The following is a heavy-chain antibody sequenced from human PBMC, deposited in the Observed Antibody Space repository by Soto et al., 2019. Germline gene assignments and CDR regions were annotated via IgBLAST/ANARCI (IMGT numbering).Heavy chain of an antibody. CDR1: GFTFSSYA. Sequence: GGSLRLSCAATGFTFSSYAMSWVRQAPGKGLEWVSAISGSGGSTYYADSVKGRFTISRDNSKNTLYLQMNSLRAEDTAVYYCAKGGTGGHYYGMDVWGQGTTVTVSS. D-gene: IGHD2-15*01. J-gene: IGHJ6*02. V-gene: IGHV3-23*01. CDR3: AKGGTGGHYYGMDV. CDR2: ISGSGGST.